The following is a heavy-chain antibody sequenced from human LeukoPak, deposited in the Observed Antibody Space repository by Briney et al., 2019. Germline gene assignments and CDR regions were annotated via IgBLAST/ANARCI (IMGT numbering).Heavy chain of an antibody. CDR3: ARDRVPPRYYDSSGYYSAAVLYFDY. CDR1: GYNFTAYY. J-gene: IGHJ4*02. CDR2: INVNSGGT. V-gene: IGHV1-2*02. D-gene: IGHD3-22*01. Sequence: ASVKVSCKASGYNFTAYYIHWVRQAPGQGLEWMGWINVNSGGTSYAQKFQGRVTVTRDTSISTAYMELSRLRSDDTAVYYCARDRVPPRYYDSSGYYSAAVLYFDYWGQGTLVTVSS.